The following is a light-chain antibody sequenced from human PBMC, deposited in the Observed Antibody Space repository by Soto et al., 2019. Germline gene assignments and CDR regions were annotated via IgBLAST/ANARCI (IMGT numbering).Light chain of an antibody. CDR3: QQYGSSPRFT. V-gene: IGKV3-20*01. J-gene: IGKJ3*01. CDR1: QSVVSNY. Sequence: EIVLTQSPGTLSLSPGERATLSCRASQSVVSNYLAWYQQKPGQAPRLLIYGTSSRATGIPDRFSGSGSGTDFTLTISRLEPEDFAVYYCQQYGSSPRFTFGPGTKVDIK. CDR2: GTS.